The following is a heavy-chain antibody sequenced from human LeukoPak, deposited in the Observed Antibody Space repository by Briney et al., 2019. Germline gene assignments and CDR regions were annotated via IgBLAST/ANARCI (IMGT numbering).Heavy chain of an antibody. Sequence: GGSLRLSCAASGFTFSSYWMNWVRQALGKGLVWVSRIASDGSSTTYADSVKGRFSISRDNAKNTLYLQMNSLRVEDTAVYYCARGRPHGNDYWGQGTLVTVSS. CDR3: ARGRPHGNDY. CDR2: IASDGSST. J-gene: IGHJ4*02. D-gene: IGHD4-23*01. V-gene: IGHV3-74*01. CDR1: GFTFSSYW.